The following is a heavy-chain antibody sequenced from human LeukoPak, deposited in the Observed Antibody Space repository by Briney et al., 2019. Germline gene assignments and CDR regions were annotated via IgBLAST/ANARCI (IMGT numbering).Heavy chain of an antibody. Sequence: SETLSLTCTVSGGSISTYYWSWIRQPPGKGLEWIGYIYYSGGTNYNPSLKSRITISVDTSKNQFSLKLSSVTAADTAVYYCARDSGDYWGQGTLVTVSS. CDR3: ARDSGDY. J-gene: IGHJ4*02. CDR2: IYYSGGT. V-gene: IGHV4-59*01. CDR1: GGSISTYY. D-gene: IGHD3-10*01.